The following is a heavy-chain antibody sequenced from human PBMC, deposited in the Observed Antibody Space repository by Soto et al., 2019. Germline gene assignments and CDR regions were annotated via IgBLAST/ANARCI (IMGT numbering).Heavy chain of an antibody. Sequence: QVQLVQSGAEVKKPGASVKVSCKVSGYTLNEVAMHWLRQAPGKGLEWLGGFDPDEAETIYAQHFQGRVTMTEDTSTDTVYMEFSSLRSEDTALYFCTTYHGDYNFDHWGQGTLVTVSS. D-gene: IGHD4-17*01. CDR1: GYTLNEVA. CDR2: FDPDEAET. CDR3: TTYHGDYNFDH. J-gene: IGHJ5*02. V-gene: IGHV1-24*01.